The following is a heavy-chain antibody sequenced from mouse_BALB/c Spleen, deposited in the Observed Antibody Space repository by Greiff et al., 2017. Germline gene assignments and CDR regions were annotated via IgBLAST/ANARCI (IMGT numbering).Heavy chain of an antibody. J-gene: IGHJ1*01. D-gene: IGHD1-2*01. CDR2: IWAGGST. Sequence: AQLQQSGPGLVAPSQSLSITCTVSGFSLTSYGVHWVRQPPGKGLEWLGVIWAGGSTNYNSALMSRLSISKDNSKSQVFLKMNSLQTDDTAMYYCARAGLRLRYFDVWGAGTTVTVSS. CDR3: ARAGLRLRYFDV. V-gene: IGHV2-9*02. CDR1: GFSLTSYG.